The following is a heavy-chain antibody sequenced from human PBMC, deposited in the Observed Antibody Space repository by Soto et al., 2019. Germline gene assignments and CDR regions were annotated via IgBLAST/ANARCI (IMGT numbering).Heavy chain of an antibody. D-gene: IGHD2-15*01. Sequence: SETLSLTCTVSGGSVSSGSFYWSWIRQPPGKGLEWIGYIYYTGSTTYNPSLKSRVAMSADTSKNQFSLRLSSVTAADTAMYYCARGYCTSSSCSIFNYWGQGTLVTVSS. CDR2: IYYTGST. CDR1: GGSVSSGSFY. V-gene: IGHV4-61*01. CDR3: ARGYCTSSSCSIFNY. J-gene: IGHJ4*02.